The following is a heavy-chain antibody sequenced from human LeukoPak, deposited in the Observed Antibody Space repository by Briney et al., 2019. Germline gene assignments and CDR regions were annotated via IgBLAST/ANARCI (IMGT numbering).Heavy chain of an antibody. CDR3: ARGETRGAARQA. CDR1: GGSFSGYC. D-gene: IGHD6-6*01. J-gene: IGHJ5*02. CDR2: INHSGST. V-gene: IGHV4-34*01. Sequence: PSETLSLTCAVYGGSFSGYCWSWIRQPPGKGLEWIGEINHSGSTNYNPSLKSRVTISVDTSKNQFSLKLSSVTAADTAVYYCARGETRGAARQAWGQGTLVTVSS.